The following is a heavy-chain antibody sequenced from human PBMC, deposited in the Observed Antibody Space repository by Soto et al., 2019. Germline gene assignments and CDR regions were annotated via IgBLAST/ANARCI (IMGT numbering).Heavy chain of an antibody. CDR1: GGSFSGYY. CDR3: PRAQFTGPNESYPQ. J-gene: IGHJ1*01. V-gene: IGHV4-34*01. CDR2: INHSGST. Sequence: SETLSLTCAVYGGSFSGYYWSWIRQPPGKGLEWIGEINHSGSTNYNPSLKSRVTISVDTSKNQFSLKLSSVTAADTAVYYCPRAQFTGPNESYPQWGKGTLVSVS.